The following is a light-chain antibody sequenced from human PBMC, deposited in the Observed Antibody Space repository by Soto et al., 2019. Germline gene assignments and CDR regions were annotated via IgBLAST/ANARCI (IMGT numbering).Light chain of an antibody. CDR3: QQYDNLPG. CDR2: DAS. CDR1: QDISNY. V-gene: IGKV1-33*01. J-gene: IGKJ3*01. Sequence: DIQMTQSPSSLSASVGDRVTITCQASQDISNYLNWYQQKPGKAPKLLIYDASNLETAVPSRFSGSGSGTDFTFTISSLQPEDIATYYCQQYDNLPGFGPGTKVDIK.